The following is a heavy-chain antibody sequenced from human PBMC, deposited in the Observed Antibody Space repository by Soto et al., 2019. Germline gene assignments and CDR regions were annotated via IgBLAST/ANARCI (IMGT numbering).Heavy chain of an antibody. CDR2: IRPAGDT. V-gene: IGHV3-13*01. CDR3: ARGREYSPSRGGTYSGLDV. Sequence: GGSLRLSCTASAFTFSSYDMHWVRQATGRGEGLEWVSTIRPAGDTYYPGSVKGRFTISRESAKNSLYLQMNSLRAEDTAVYYCARGREYSPSRGGTYSGLDVWGQGTTVTVSS. CDR1: AFTFSSYD. J-gene: IGHJ6*02. D-gene: IGHD6-6*01.